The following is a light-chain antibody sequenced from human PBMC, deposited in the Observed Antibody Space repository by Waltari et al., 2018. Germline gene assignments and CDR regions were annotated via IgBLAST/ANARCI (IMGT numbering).Light chain of an antibody. Sequence: EIVLTQSPGTLSLSPGERPSLSCRTSQSVSSNYLAGYQQRPGQAPRLLIYGASSRAIGIPDRFSGSGSGTDFTLTISRLEPEDFAVYYCQQYGTSPRTFGQGTKVEIK. V-gene: IGKV3-20*01. J-gene: IGKJ1*01. CDR3: QQYGTSPRT. CDR2: GAS. CDR1: QSVSSNY.